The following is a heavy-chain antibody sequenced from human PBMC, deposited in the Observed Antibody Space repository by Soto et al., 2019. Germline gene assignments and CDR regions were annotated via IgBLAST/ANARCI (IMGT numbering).Heavy chain of an antibody. V-gene: IGHV4-31*03. CDR2: IYYSGST. CDR1: GGSISSGGYY. CDR3: ARGRELWFGELGYWFDP. Sequence: QVQLQESGPGLVKPSQTLSLTCTVSGGSISSGGYYWSWSRQHPGKGLEWIGYIYYSGSTYYNPALKSRVTMSVDTSKNQCSLKLSSVTSADTAVYYCARGRELWFGELGYWFDPWGQGTLVTVSS. J-gene: IGHJ5*02. D-gene: IGHD3-10*01.